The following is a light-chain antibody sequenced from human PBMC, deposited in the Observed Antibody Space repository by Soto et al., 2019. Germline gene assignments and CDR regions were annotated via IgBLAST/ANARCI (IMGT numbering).Light chain of an antibody. Sequence: QSALTQPASGSGSPGQSITISCTGSSSDVGSYNLVSWYQQLPGEAPKLMIYEGSKRPSGVSNRFSGSKSGNTASLTISGLQAEDEADYYCCSFERSITLVFGGGTQLTVL. V-gene: IGLV2-23*01. CDR2: EGS. CDR1: SSDVGSYNL. J-gene: IGLJ2*01. CDR3: CSFERSITLV.